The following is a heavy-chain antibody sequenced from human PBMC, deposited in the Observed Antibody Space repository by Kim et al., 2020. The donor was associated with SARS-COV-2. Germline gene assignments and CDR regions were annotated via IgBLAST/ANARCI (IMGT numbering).Heavy chain of an antibody. J-gene: IGHJ4*02. V-gene: IGHV4-34*01. CDR3: AREGITMVRGVRGIDY. D-gene: IGHD3-10*01. Sequence: SLKSRVTISVDTSKNQFSLKLSSVTAADTAVYYCAREGITMVRGVRGIDYWGQGTLVTVSS.